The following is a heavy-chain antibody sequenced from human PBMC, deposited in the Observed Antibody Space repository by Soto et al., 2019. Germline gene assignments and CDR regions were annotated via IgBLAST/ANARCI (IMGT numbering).Heavy chain of an antibody. CDR2: LYYRGST. CDR1: GAPISSTIYY. Sequence: QVQLQQSGPGLVKPSETLSLTCSVSGAPISSTIYYWGWIRQSPGMRLEWIGSLYYRGSTYYKSSLKGRVTISADTSNSDFSLPLSSVTAADTAIYYCAGATTRYSGPENYFDYWGQGTLVSVSS. V-gene: IGHV4-39*02. D-gene: IGHD5-12*01. J-gene: IGHJ4*02. CDR3: AGATTRYSGPENYFDY.